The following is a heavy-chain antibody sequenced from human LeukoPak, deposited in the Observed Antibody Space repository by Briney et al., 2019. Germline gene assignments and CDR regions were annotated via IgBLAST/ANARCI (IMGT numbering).Heavy chain of an antibody. CDR3: ARDLRTPLHYYDSSGYYLHY. V-gene: IGHV3-30*02. CDR2: IRYDGSNK. J-gene: IGHJ4*02. CDR1: GFTFSTYG. Sequence: PGGSLRLSCAASGFTFSTYGIHWVRQAPGKGLEWVAFIRYDGSNKYYADSVKGRFTISKDNSKNTLFLQMNSLRPEDTAVYYCARDLRTPLHYYDSSGYYLHYWGQGTLVTVSS. D-gene: IGHD3-22*01.